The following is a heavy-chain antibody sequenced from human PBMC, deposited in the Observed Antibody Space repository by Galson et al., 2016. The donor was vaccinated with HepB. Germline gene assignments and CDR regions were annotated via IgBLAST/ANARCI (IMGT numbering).Heavy chain of an antibody. D-gene: IGHD2-15*01. V-gene: IGHV3-21*03. CDR3: ARDSVVAAFGRDY. CDR1: GFTFSSYS. Sequence: SLRLSCAASGFTFSSYSMNWVRQAPGKGLEWVSSISTRSSYIYYADSVKGRFTISRDNAKNSLYLQMNSLRAEDTAVYYCARDSVVAAFGRDYWGQGTLVTVSS. J-gene: IGHJ4*02. CDR2: ISTRSSYI.